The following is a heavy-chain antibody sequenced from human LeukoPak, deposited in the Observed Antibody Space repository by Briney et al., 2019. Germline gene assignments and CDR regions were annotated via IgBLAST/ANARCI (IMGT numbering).Heavy chain of an antibody. CDR3: ARGSGYEAY. CDR1: GGSFSGYY. D-gene: IGHD5-12*01. Sequence: SETLSLTCAVYGGSFSGYYWSWIRQPPGKGLEWIGEINHSGSTNYNPSLKSRVTISVDTSKNQFSLKLSSVTAADTAVYYCARGSGYEAYWGQGTLVTVSS. J-gene: IGHJ4*02. V-gene: IGHV4-34*01. CDR2: INHSGST.